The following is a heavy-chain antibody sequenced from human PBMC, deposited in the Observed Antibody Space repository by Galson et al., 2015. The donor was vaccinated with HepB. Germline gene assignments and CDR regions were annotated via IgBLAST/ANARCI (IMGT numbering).Heavy chain of an antibody. CDR3: ARTAYYYDSSGYYGN. CDR1: GGSISSGSYY. Sequence: TLSLTCTVSGGSISSGSYYWSWIRQPAGKGLEWIGRIYTSGSTNYNPSLKSRVTMSVDTSKNQFSLKLSSVTAADTAVYYCARTAYYYDSSGYYGNWGQGTLVTVSS. D-gene: IGHD3-22*01. V-gene: IGHV4-61*02. J-gene: IGHJ4*02. CDR2: IYTSGST.